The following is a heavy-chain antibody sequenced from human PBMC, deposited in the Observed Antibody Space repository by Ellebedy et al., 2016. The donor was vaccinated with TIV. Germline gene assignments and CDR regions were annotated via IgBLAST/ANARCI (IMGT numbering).Heavy chain of an antibody. J-gene: IGHJ4*02. Sequence: PGGSLRLSCVASGFSFSSWGMNWVRQTPGKGLQWVASISSDLHFRHYRDSVKGRFTISRDNARNSLYLQMNSLRVEDMAVYYCARGDSNSGDYWGQGTLVTVSS. V-gene: IGHV3-21*01. D-gene: IGHD6-6*01. CDR3: ARGDSNSGDY. CDR1: GFSFSSWG. CDR2: ISSDLHFR.